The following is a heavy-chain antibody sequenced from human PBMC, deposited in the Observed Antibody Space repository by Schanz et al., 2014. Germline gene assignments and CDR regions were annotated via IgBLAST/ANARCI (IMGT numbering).Heavy chain of an antibody. CDR2: INHSGST. CDR1: GGSFSGYY. V-gene: IGHV4-34*01. J-gene: IGHJ4*02. Sequence: QVQLQQWGAGLLKPSETLSLTCAVYGGSFSGYYWSWIRQPPGKGLEWIGEINHSGSTNYNPSLKSRVTISVDTPKTPFSLKVRSVTAADTAVYYCARARGSNRGPRKYYFDYWGQGTLVTVSS. CDR3: ARARGSNRGPRKYYFDY.